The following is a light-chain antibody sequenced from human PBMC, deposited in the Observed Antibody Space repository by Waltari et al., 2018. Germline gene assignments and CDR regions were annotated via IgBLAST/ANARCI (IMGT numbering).Light chain of an antibody. V-gene: IGKV1-39*01. CDR3: QQYYSIPYT. Sequence: DIQMTQSPSSLSASVGDRVTTTCRASQSSSIYLNWYQQKPGKAPKLLIYAASTLQSGVPSRFSGSGSGTDFTLTISSLQPEDVAVYYCQQYYSIPYTFGQGTKLEIK. CDR1: QSSSIY. J-gene: IGKJ2*01. CDR2: AAS.